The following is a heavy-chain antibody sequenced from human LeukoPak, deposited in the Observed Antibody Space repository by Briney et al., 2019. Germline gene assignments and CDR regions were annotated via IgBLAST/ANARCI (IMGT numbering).Heavy chain of an antibody. CDR1: GGTFSSYA. V-gene: IGHV1-69*05. D-gene: IGHD3-10*01. Sequence: SVKVSCKASGGTFSSYAISWVRQAPRQGLEWMGGIIPIFGTANYAQKFQGRVTITTDESTSTAYMELSSLRSEDTAVYYCARRITMVRGVIISWFDPWGQGTLVTVSS. CDR3: ARRITMVRGVIISWFDP. CDR2: IIPIFGTA. J-gene: IGHJ5*02.